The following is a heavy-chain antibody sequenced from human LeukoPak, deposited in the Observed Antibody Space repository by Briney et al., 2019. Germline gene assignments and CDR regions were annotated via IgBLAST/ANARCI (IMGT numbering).Heavy chain of an antibody. V-gene: IGHV3-21*01. J-gene: IGHJ4*02. CDR2: ISSSSSYI. CDR3: ARDFYGDYCFDY. D-gene: IGHD4-17*01. CDR1: GFTFSSYS. Sequence: GGSLRLSCAASGFTFSSYSMNWVRQAPGKGLEWVSSISSSSSYIYYADPVKGRFTISRDNAKNSLYLQMNSLRAEDTAVYYCARDFYGDYCFDYWGQGTLVTVSS.